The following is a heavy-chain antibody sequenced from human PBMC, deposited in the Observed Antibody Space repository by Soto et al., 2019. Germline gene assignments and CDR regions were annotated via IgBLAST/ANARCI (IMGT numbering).Heavy chain of an antibody. V-gene: IGHV4-59*08. D-gene: IGHD6-19*01. CDR3: ARGFAIGWYSYYVDY. CDR1: GASLTNYH. CDR2: IYYTGST. J-gene: IGHJ4*02. Sequence: QVQLQESGPGLVKPSETLSLTCTVSGASLTNYHWSWIRQPPGKGLEWIGYIYYTGSTNYNPSLKSRVTISVNTSKNPFSLSGTSVTAADTAGYYGARGFAIGWYSYYVDYWGQGPLVTVSS.